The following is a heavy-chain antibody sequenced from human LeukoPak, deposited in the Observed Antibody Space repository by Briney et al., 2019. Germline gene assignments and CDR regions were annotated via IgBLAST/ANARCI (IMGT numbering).Heavy chain of an antibody. CDR2: ISSSSGYI. CDR1: GFTFSSYS. CDR3: ARDLAAAGPFEFDY. D-gene: IGHD6-13*01. J-gene: IGHJ4*02. Sequence: GGSLRLSCAASGFTFSSYSMNWVRQAPGKGLEWVSSISSSSGYIYYADSVKGRFTISRDNAKNSLYLQMNSLRAEDTAVYYCARDLAAAGPFEFDYWGQGTLVTVSS. V-gene: IGHV3-21*01.